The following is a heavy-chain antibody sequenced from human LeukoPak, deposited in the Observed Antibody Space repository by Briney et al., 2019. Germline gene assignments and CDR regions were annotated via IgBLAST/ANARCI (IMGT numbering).Heavy chain of an antibody. J-gene: IGHJ4*02. Sequence: GGSLRLSCAASGFTFSSYGMHWVRQAPGKGLEWVAVIWYDGSNKYYADSVKGRFTISRDNSKNTLYLQMNSLRDEDTAVYYCTSGSYPGPLDYWGQGTLVTVSS. V-gene: IGHV3-33*01. D-gene: IGHD1-26*01. CDR3: TSGSYPGPLDY. CDR1: GFTFSSYG. CDR2: IWYDGSNK.